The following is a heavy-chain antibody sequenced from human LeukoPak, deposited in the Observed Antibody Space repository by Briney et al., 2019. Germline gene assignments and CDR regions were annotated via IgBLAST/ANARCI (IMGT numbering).Heavy chain of an antibody. D-gene: IGHD6-13*01. CDR1: GFTFSSYS. Sequence: PGGSLRLSCAASGFTFSSYSMNWVRQAPGKGLEWVSSISSSSSYIYYADSVKGRFTISRDNAKNSLYLQMNSLRAEDTAVYYCARDGSGSSREPTFYYYYGMDVWGQGTTVTVSS. CDR3: ARDGSGSSREPTFYYYYGMDV. J-gene: IGHJ6*02. CDR2: ISSSSSYI. V-gene: IGHV3-21*01.